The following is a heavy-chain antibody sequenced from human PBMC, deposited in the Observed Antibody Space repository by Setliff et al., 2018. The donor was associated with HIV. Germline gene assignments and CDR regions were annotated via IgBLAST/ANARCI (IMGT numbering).Heavy chain of an antibody. D-gene: IGHD4-17*01. CDR3: ARTSGARTTDY. CDR1: GYGFSSHW. V-gene: IGHV5-51*01. Sequence: GESLKISCKGSGYGFSSHWIAWVRQKPGKGLEWMGIIYPGDSDTRYSPSFQGQVTISADQSISTAYLQWSSLKASDTATYYCARTSGARTTDYWGKGTTVTVSS. CDR2: IYPGDSDT. J-gene: IGHJ6*04.